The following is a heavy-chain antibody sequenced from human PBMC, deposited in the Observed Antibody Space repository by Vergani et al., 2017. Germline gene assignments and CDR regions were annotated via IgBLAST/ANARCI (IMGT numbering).Heavy chain of an antibody. D-gene: IGHD6-13*01. CDR3: AREGGIAAAGTEYYYDYGMDV. J-gene: IGHJ6*02. CDR2: INPSGGST. Sequence: QVQLVQSGAEVKKPGASVKVSCKASGYTFTSYYMHWVRQAPGQGLEWMGIINPSGGSTSYAQKFQGRVTMTRDTPTSTAYMELSSLRSEDTAVYYCAREGGIAAAGTEYYYDYGMDVWGQGTTVTVSS. V-gene: IGHV1-46*01. CDR1: GYTFTSYY.